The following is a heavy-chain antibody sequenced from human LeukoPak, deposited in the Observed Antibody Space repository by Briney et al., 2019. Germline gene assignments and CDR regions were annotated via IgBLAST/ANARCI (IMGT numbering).Heavy chain of an antibody. Sequence: GGSLRLSCAASRFTFSSYAMHWVRQAPGKGLHWVAAISYDGTNKYYADSVKGRFTISRDNSKNTLYLQTNSLRADDTAVFYCARGHPRPRVIAVAGNFDSWGQGTLVTVSS. J-gene: IGHJ4*02. CDR2: ISYDGTNK. D-gene: IGHD6-19*01. CDR1: RFTFSSYA. CDR3: ARGHPRPRVIAVAGNFDS. V-gene: IGHV3-30-3*01.